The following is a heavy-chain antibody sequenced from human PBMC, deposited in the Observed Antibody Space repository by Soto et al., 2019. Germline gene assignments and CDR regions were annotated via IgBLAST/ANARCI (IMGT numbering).Heavy chain of an antibody. Sequence: GASVKVSCKASGYTFTSYYMHWVRQAPGQGLEWMVIINPSGGSTSYAQKFQGRVTMTRDTSTSTVYMELSSLRSEDTAVYYCARAGAMADYFDYWGQGTLVTVSS. CDR3: ARAGAMADYFDY. CDR2: INPSGGST. V-gene: IGHV1-46*01. J-gene: IGHJ4*02. CDR1: GYTFTSYY. D-gene: IGHD5-18*01.